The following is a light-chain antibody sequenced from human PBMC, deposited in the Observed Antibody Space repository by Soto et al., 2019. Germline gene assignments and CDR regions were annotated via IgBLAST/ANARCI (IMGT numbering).Light chain of an antibody. CDR2: AAS. CDR3: QQSYSTPRT. Sequence: DIQMTQSPSSLSASVGDRVTITCRASQSISSYLNWYQQKPGKAPKLLFYAASSLQSGVPSRFSGSGSGTDFTLTISSLQPEDFETYYCQQSYSTPRTFGQGTKVEIK. J-gene: IGKJ1*01. CDR1: QSISSY. V-gene: IGKV1-39*01.